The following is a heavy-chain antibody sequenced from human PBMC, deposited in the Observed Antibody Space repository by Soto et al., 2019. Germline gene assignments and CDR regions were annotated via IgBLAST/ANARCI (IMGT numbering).Heavy chain of an antibody. CDR1: GFTFSSYA. V-gene: IGHV3-23*01. CDR2: ISGSGGST. D-gene: IGHD1-26*01. J-gene: IGHJ4*02. Sequence: EVQLLESGGGLVQPGGSLRLSCAASGFTFSSYAMSWVRQAPGKVLEWVSAISGSGGSTYYADSVKGRFTISRDNSKNTLYLQMNSLRAEDTAVYYCAKVYSGSYFFFDYWGQGTLVTVSS. CDR3: AKVYSGSYFFFDY.